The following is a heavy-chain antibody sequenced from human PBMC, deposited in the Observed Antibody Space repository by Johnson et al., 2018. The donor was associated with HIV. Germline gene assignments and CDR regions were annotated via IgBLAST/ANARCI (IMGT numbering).Heavy chain of an antibody. CDR3: AKALRQLWSDDAFDI. CDR1: GFTFSSYG. V-gene: IGHV3-30*18. D-gene: IGHD5-18*01. J-gene: IGHJ3*02. Sequence: QVQLVESGGGVVQPGRSLRLSCAASGFTFSSYGMHWVRQAPGKGLEWVAVISYDGSNKYYADSVKGRFTISRDNSKNTLYLQMNSLRADDTAVYYCAKALRQLWSDDAFDIWGQGTMVTVSS. CDR2: ISYDGSNK.